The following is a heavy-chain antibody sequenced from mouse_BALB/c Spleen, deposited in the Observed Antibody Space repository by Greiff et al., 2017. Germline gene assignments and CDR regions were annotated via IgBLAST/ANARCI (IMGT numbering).Heavy chain of an antibody. V-gene: IGHV2-2*02. Sequence: QVQLQQSGPGLVQPSQSLSITCTVSGFSLTSYGVHWVRQSPGKGLEWLGVIWSGGSTDYNAAFISRLSISKDNSKSQVFFKMNSLQANDTAIYYCAREQYDYGGVDYWGQGTTLTVSS. CDR3: AREQYDYGGVDY. D-gene: IGHD2-4*01. CDR2: IWSGGST. J-gene: IGHJ2*01. CDR1: GFSLTSYG.